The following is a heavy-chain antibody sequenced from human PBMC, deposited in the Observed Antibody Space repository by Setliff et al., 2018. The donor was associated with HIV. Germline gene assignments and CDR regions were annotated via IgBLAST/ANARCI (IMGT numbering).Heavy chain of an antibody. V-gene: IGHV4-39*07. CDR3: ARDGIVRFDL. D-gene: IGHD2-2*01. Sequence: SETLSLTCTVSGGSTSSRSYHWGWIRQPPGKGLEWIGNIYYSGSTYYNPSLKSRVTISVDTSKNQFSLKLSSVTAADTAVYYCARDGIVRFDLWGRGTLVSVSS. CDR1: GGSTSSRSYH. J-gene: IGHJ2*01. CDR2: IYYSGST.